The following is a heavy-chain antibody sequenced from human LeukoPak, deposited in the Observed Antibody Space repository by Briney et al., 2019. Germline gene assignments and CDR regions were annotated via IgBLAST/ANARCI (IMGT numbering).Heavy chain of an antibody. Sequence: SETLSLTCTVSGGSISSSSYYWGWIRQSPGKGLEWIGSIYYSGSTDYNPSLKSRVTISQDTSLDTSRNQFYLKLSSVTAADTAVYYCATQSRNTVVVVFDYWGQGTLVTVSS. V-gene: IGHV4-39*07. CDR1: GGSISSSSYY. J-gene: IGHJ4*02. CDR2: IYYSGST. CDR3: ATQSRNTVVVVFDY. D-gene: IGHD3-22*01.